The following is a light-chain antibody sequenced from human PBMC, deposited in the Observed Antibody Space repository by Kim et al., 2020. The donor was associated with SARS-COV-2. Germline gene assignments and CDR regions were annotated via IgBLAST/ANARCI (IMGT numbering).Light chain of an antibody. Sequence: DIQMTQSPSTLSASVGDRVTITCRASQNINNWLAWYQQKPGKAPNLLIYKASSLESGAPSKFSGSGSGTEFTLTISILQPDDFATYYCQQYDSYPLTFGGGTKVDIK. V-gene: IGKV1-5*03. CDR1: QNINNW. CDR3: QQYDSYPLT. CDR2: KAS. J-gene: IGKJ4*01.